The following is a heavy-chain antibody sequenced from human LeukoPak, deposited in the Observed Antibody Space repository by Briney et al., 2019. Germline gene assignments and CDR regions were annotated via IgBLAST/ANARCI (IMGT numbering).Heavy chain of an antibody. J-gene: IGHJ6*03. Sequence: GGSLRLSCAASGFTFSSYSMNWVRQAPGKGLEWVSSISSSSSYIYYADSVKGRFTISRDNAKNSLYLQMNSLRAEDTAMYYCARDGVRGYSYGYYYYMDVWGKGTTVTVSS. CDR3: ARDGVRGYSYGYYYYMDV. CDR1: GFTFSSYS. CDR2: ISSSSSYI. V-gene: IGHV3-21*01. D-gene: IGHD5-18*01.